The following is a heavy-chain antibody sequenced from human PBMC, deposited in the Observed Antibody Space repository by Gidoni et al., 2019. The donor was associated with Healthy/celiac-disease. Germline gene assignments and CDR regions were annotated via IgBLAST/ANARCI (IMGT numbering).Heavy chain of an antibody. V-gene: IGHV4-39*01. CDR3: ARLEYFDWLLNFDY. Sequence: LQLQASGPALMKPSETLSPSCTVSGRSISSSSYHWGWIHLPPGKGLEWIGSIYYSGSTYYNPSRKSRVTISVDKSKNQFSLKLSSVTAADTAVYYCARLEYFDWLLNFDYWGQGTLVTVSS. CDR1: GRSISSSSYH. D-gene: IGHD3-9*01. J-gene: IGHJ4*02. CDR2: IYYSGST.